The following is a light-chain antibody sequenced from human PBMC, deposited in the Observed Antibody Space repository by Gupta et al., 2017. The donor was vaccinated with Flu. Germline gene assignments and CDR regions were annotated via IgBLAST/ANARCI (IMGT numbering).Light chain of an antibody. CDR1: SSDVGSYNL. CDR2: EGS. V-gene: IGLV2-23*03. Sequence: QSALTPPASVSASPGPSITITCPGTSSDVGSYNLVSWYQQHPGKAPKLMIYEGSKRPSGVSNRFSGSKSGNTASLTISGLQAEDEADYYCCSYAGSSTFVFGGGTKLTVL. J-gene: IGLJ3*02. CDR3: CSYAGSSTFV.